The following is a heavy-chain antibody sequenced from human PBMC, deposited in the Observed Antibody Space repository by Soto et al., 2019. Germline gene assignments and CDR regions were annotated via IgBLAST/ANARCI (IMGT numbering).Heavy chain of an antibody. CDR2: IDPSDSYT. V-gene: IGHV5-10-1*01. CDR1: GYSFTSYL. Sequence: PGESLKISFKGSGYSFTSYLISWVRQMPVKGLEWMGRIDPSDSYTNYSPSFQGHVTISADKSISTAYLQWSSLKSSDTAMYWCARGDLTTVVSSLYYEGMDVWGQGTTVVVSS. J-gene: IGHJ6*02. D-gene: IGHD4-17*01. CDR3: ARGDLTTVVSSLYYEGMDV.